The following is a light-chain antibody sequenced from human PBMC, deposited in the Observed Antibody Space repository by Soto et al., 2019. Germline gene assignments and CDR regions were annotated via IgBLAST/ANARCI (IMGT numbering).Light chain of an antibody. Sequence: SYELTQPPSVSVAPGKTASISCGGNDIGSKGVHWYQQKPGQAPVLVIYSDTDLPPVIPERFSGSNSANLATLTISRVEAGDGADYYGQVWDSGSSHVVFGGGTTLTVL. V-gene: IGLV3-21*01. CDR2: SDT. CDR3: QVWDSGSSHVV. CDR1: DIGSKG. J-gene: IGLJ2*01.